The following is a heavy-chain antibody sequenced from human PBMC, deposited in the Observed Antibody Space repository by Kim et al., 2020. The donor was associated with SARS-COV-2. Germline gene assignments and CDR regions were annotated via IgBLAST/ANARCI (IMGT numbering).Heavy chain of an antibody. Sequence: SETLSLTCTVSGGSVSSGSYYWSWIRQPPGKGLEWIGYMFDSGSTNYNPSLKSRVTISVDTSKNQFSLKLSSVTAADTAVYYCARGDLYNSDSWGQGTLVTVSS. J-gene: IGHJ4*02. D-gene: IGHD3-16*01. V-gene: IGHV4-61*01. CDR3: ARGDLYNSDS. CDR1: GGSVSSGSYY. CDR2: MFDSGST.